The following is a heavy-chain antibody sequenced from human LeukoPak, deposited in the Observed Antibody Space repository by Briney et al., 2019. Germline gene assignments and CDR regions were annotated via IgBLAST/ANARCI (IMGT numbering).Heavy chain of an antibody. CDR2: IIPIFGTA. CDR3: AIYWYDSSGWNAEIDAFDI. V-gene: IGHV1-69*13. J-gene: IGHJ3*02. CDR1: GGTFSSYA. Sequence: GASVKVSCKASGGTFSSYAISWVRQAPGQGLEWMGGIIPIFGTANYAQKFQGRVTITADESTSTAYMELSSLRSEDTAVYYCAIYWYDSSGWNAEIDAFDIWGQGTVVTVSS. D-gene: IGHD3-22*01.